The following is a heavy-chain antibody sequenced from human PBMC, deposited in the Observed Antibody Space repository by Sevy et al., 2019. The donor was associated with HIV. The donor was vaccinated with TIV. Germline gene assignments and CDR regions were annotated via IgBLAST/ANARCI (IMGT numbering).Heavy chain of an antibody. J-gene: IGHJ3*02. V-gene: IGHV4-59*01. CDR3: ASNVGGNDAFDI. CDR1: AGSISSYY. D-gene: IGHD3-16*01. Sequence: SETLSLTCTVSAGSISSYYWSWTRQPPGKGLEWIGYFYHSGSTNYNPSLKSRVSISVDTSKNQFSLKLSSVTAADTAMYYCASNVGGNDAFDIWGQGTMVTVSS. CDR2: FYHSGST.